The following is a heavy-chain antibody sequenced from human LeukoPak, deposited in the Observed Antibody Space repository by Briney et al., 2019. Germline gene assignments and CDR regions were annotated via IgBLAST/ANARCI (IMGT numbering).Heavy chain of an antibody. CDR2: ISSSSSYI. V-gene: IGHV3-21*05. Sequence: GGSLRLSCAASGFTFSSYEMNWVRQAPGKGLEWVSYISSSSSYIYYADSVKGRFTISRDNAKNSLYLQMNSLRAEDTAVYYCARPWDMVRGPFDYWGQGTLVTVSS. CDR3: ARPWDMVRGPFDY. D-gene: IGHD3-10*01. CDR1: GFTFSSYE. J-gene: IGHJ4*02.